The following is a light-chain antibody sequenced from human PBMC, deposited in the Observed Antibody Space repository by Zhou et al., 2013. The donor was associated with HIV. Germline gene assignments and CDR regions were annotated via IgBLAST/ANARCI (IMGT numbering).Light chain of an antibody. Sequence: DIQMTQSPSSLSASVGDRVTITCRASQSINSWLAWHQQKPGKAPKLLIYKASSLESGVPSRFSGSGSGTEFTLTISSLQPDDFATYYCQQYNSYPRTFGQGSKVDIK. CDR2: KAS. V-gene: IGKV1-5*03. CDR1: QSINSW. J-gene: IGKJ1*01. CDR3: QQYNSYPRT.